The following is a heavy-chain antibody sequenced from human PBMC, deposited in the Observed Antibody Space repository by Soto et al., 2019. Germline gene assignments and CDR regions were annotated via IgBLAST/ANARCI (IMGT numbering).Heavy chain of an antibody. V-gene: IGHV4-30-4*01. CDR3: ARGAKYVGGLGELFDY. Sequence: QVQLQESGPGLVKPSQTLSLTCTVSGGSISSGDYYWSWIRQPPGKGLEWIGYIYYSGSTYYIPSLKSRVTISVGTSKNQFSLKLSSVTAADTAVYYCARGAKYVGGLGELFDYWGQGTLVTVSS. J-gene: IGHJ4*02. D-gene: IGHD3-10*01. CDR1: GGSISSGDYY. CDR2: IYYSGST.